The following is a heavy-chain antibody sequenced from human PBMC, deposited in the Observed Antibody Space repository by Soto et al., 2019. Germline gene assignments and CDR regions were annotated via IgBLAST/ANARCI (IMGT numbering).Heavy chain of an antibody. V-gene: IGHV4-30-4*01. CDR2: IYYSGST. CDR1: GGSISSGDYY. D-gene: IGHD5-12*01. CDR3: ARAGVATIYPGNNWFDP. J-gene: IGHJ5*02. Sequence: PSETLSLTCTVSGGSISSGDYYWSRIRQPPGKGLEWIGYIYYSGSTYYNPSLKSRVTISVDTSKNQFSLNLSSVTAADTAMYYCARAGVATIYPGNNWFDPWGQGTLVTVSS.